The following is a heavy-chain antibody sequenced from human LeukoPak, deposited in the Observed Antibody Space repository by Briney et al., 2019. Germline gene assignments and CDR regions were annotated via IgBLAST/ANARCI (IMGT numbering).Heavy chain of an antibody. CDR1: GFTFSSYS. CDR3: ARERDSGSYQFDY. J-gene: IGHJ4*02. Sequence: PGGSLRLSCAASGFTFSSYSMNWVRQAPGKGLEWVSSISSSSSTIYYADSVKGRFTISRDNAKNSLYLQMNSLRAEDTAVYYCARERDSGSYQFDYWGQGTLVTVSS. V-gene: IGHV3-48*01. CDR2: ISSSSSTI. D-gene: IGHD1-26*01.